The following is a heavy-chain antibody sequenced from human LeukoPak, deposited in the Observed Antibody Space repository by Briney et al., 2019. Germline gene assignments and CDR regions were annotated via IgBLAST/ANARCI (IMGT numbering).Heavy chain of an antibody. CDR2: ISGSGGST. Sequence: GGALRLSCAASGFTFRSYVMSWVRQAPGKGLEWVSHISGSGGSTYHADSVKGRFTISRDNSMNTLYLQMNSLRVEDTAVYYCAKDSYDSSGSRYDFWGQGTLVTVSS. D-gene: IGHD3-22*01. CDR3: AKDSYDSSGSRYDF. J-gene: IGHJ4*02. CDR1: GFTFRSYV. V-gene: IGHV3-23*01.